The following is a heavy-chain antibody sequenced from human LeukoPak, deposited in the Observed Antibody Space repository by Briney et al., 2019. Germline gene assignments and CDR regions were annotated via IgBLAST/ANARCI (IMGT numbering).Heavy chain of an antibody. CDR3: ARDFDYGGNLGPWYFDL. V-gene: IGHV4-59*11. CDR1: GASISSHY. J-gene: IGHJ2*01. Sequence: SETLSLTCTVSGASISSHYWSWIRQSPGKGLEWIGHIYYSGTTNYNPSLKSRVTISVDTSKNQFSLKLSSVTAADTAVYYCARDFDYGGNLGPWYFDLWGRGTLVTVSS. D-gene: IGHD4-23*01. CDR2: IYYSGTT.